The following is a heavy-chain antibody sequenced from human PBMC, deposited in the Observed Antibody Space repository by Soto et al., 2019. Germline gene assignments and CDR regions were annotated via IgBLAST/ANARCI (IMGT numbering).Heavy chain of an antibody. CDR2: ISYDGSNK. Sequence: QVQLVESGGGVVQRGRSLRLSCAASGFTFSSYGMHWVRQAPGKGLEWVAVISYDGSNKYYADSVKGRFTISRDNSKNTLYLQMNSLRAADTAVYYCARSPYSVSYLAYFDYWGQGTLVTVSS. J-gene: IGHJ4*02. CDR3: ARSPYSVSYLAYFDY. D-gene: IGHD1-26*01. V-gene: IGHV3-30*03. CDR1: GFTFSSYG.